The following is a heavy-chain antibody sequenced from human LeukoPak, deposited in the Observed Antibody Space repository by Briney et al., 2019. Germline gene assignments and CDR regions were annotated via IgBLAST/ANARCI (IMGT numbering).Heavy chain of an antibody. D-gene: IGHD3-3*01. Sequence: GALRLSCAASGFTFSSYWMSWVRQAPGKGLEWVANIKQDGSEKYYVDSVEGRFTISRDNAKNSLYLQMNSLRAEDTAVYYCAGFSSGYHYSFDYWGQGTLVTVSS. V-gene: IGHV3-7*01. CDR2: IKQDGSEK. CDR3: AGFSSGYHYSFDY. J-gene: IGHJ4*02. CDR1: GFTFSSYW.